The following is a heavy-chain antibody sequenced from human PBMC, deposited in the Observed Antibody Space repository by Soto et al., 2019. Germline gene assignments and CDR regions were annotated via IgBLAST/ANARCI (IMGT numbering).Heavy chain of an antibody. D-gene: IGHD6-19*01. J-gene: IGHJ3*02. Sequence: SETLSLTCTVSGGSISSYYWSWIRQPPGKGLEWIGYIYYSGSTNYNPSLKSRVTISVDTSKNQFSLKLSSVTAADTAVYYCARVGPYSSGWYRVAFDIWGQGTMVTVSS. CDR1: GGSISSYY. CDR3: ARVGPYSSGWYRVAFDI. CDR2: IYYSGST. V-gene: IGHV4-59*01.